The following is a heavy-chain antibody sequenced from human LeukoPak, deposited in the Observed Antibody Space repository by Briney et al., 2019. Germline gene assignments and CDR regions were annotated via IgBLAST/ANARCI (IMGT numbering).Heavy chain of an antibody. D-gene: IGHD5-18*01. CDR2: MNPNSGNT. CDR1: GYTFTSYD. J-gene: IGHJ4*02. V-gene: IGHV1-8*02. Sequence: GASVKVSCKASGYTFTSYDINWVRQATGQGLEWMGWMNPNSGNTDYAQKFQGRVTMTRDTSISTAYMELSRLRSDDTAVYYCARVGGYSYAYWGQGTLVTVSS. CDR3: ARVGGYSYAY.